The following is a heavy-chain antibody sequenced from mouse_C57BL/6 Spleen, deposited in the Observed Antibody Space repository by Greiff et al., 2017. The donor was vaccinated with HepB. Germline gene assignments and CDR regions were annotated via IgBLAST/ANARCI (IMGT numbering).Heavy chain of an antibody. CDR1: GFTFSSYT. Sequence: EVKLVESGGGLVKPGGSLKLSCAASGFTFSSYTMSWVRQTPEKRLEWVATISGGGGNTYYPDSVKGRFTISRDNAKNTLYLQMSSLRSEDTALYYCARHGDGYYLDWFAYWGQGTLVTVSA. D-gene: IGHD2-3*01. CDR2: ISGGGGNT. V-gene: IGHV5-9*01. J-gene: IGHJ3*01. CDR3: ARHGDGYYLDWFAY.